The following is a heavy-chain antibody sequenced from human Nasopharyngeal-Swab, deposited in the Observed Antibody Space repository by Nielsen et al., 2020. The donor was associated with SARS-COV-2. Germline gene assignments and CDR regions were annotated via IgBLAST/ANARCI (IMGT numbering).Heavy chain of an antibody. CDR3: TRSGRAATKTRYFDY. Sequence: GESLKISYTTSGFTFGDYALSWVRQAPGKGLEWVGFTRIKAFGETPEYAASVKGRFTISRDASKSIAYLQMNSLKIEDTGMYYCTRSGRAATKTRYFDYWGQGTLVTVSS. D-gene: IGHD2-15*01. CDR2: TRIKAFGETP. V-gene: IGHV3-49*04. CDR1: GFTFGDYA. J-gene: IGHJ4*02.